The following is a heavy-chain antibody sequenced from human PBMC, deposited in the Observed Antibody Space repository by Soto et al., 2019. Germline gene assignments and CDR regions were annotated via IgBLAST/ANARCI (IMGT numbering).Heavy chain of an antibody. V-gene: IGHV3-23*01. CDR3: AKGFRDIVVVPAAMLDY. CDR2: ISGSGGST. D-gene: IGHD2-2*01. CDR1: GFTFSSYA. Sequence: EVQLLESGGGLVQPGGSLRLSCAASGFTFSSYAMSWVRQAPGQGLEWVSAISGSGGSTYYADSVKGRFTISRDNSKNTLYLQMNSLRAEDTAVYYCAKGFRDIVVVPAAMLDYWGQGTLVTVSS. J-gene: IGHJ4*02.